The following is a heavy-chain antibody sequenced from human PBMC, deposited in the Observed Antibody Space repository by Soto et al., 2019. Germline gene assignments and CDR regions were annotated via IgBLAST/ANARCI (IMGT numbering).Heavy chain of an antibody. Sequence: ASVKVSCKASGGTFSSYAISGVRQAPGQGLEWMGGIIPIFGTANYAQKFQGRVTITADESTSTAYMELSSLRSEDTAVYYCAIDYGHYGSWGRWFDPWGQGTLVAVSS. CDR1: GGTFSSYA. CDR3: AIDYGHYGSWGRWFDP. D-gene: IGHD4-17*01. CDR2: IIPIFGTA. J-gene: IGHJ5*02. V-gene: IGHV1-69*13.